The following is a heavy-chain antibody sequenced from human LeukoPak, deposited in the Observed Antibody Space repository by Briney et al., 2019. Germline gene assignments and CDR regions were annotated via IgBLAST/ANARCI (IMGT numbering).Heavy chain of an antibody. V-gene: IGHV3-48*04. J-gene: IGHJ4*02. D-gene: IGHD3-3*01. CDR3: ARDRVTIFGHGAHNY. CDR1: GFTFSSYS. Sequence: PGGSLRLSCAASGFTFSSYSMNWVRQAPGKGLEWVSYISSSSSTIYYADSVKGRFTISRDNAKNSLYLQMNSLRAEDTAVYYCARDRVTIFGHGAHNYWGQGTLVTVSS. CDR2: ISSSSSTI.